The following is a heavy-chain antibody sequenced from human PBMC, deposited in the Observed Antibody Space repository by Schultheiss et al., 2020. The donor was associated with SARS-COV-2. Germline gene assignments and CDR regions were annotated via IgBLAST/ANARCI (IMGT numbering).Heavy chain of an antibody. CDR3: ARDIVYSYRREYYFDY. CDR2: IKQDGSET. CDR1: GFSFSSNY. Sequence: GGSLRLSCTASGFSFSSNYMSWVRQAPGKGLEWVANIKQDGSETYYVDSLKGRFTISRDNSKNTLYLQMNSLRAEDTAVYYCARDIVYSYRREYYFDYWGQGTLVTVSS. D-gene: IGHD5-18*01. V-gene: IGHV3-7*01. J-gene: IGHJ4*02.